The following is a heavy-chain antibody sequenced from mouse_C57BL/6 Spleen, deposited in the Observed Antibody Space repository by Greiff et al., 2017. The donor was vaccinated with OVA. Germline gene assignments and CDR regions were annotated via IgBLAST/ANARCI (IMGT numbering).Heavy chain of an antibody. J-gene: IGHJ3*01. V-gene: IGHV1-22*01. CDR3: ARSGNYGRRFAY. CDR1: GYTFTDYN. CDR2: INPNNGGT. D-gene: IGHD2-1*01. Sequence: EVKLEESGPELVKPGASVKMSCKASGYTFTDYNMHWVKQSHGKSLEWIGYINPNNGGTSYNQKFKGKATLTVNKSSSTAYMELRSLTSEDSAVYYCARSGNYGRRFAYWGQGTLVTVSA.